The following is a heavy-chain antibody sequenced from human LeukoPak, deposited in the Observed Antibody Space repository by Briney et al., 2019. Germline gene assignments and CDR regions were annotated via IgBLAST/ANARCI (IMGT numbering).Heavy chain of an antibody. CDR1: GGTFSSYA. J-gene: IGHJ4*02. Sequence: SVKVSCKAPGGTFSSYAISWVRQAPGEGLERMGGIIPIFGTANYAQKFQGRVTITTDESTSTAYMELSSLRSEDTAVYYCARLLNCSSTSCYEYYFDYWGQGTLVTVSS. D-gene: IGHD2-2*01. CDR2: IIPIFGTA. V-gene: IGHV1-69*05. CDR3: ARLLNCSSTSCYEYYFDY.